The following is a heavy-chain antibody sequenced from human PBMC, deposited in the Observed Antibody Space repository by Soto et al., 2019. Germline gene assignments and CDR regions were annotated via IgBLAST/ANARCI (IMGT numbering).Heavy chain of an antibody. V-gene: IGHV3-15*05. D-gene: IGHD1-26*01. J-gene: IGHJ4*02. Sequence: EVQLVESGGGLVKPGGSLRLSCAASGFNFSNGWMSWVRQAPGKGLEWVGRIKSKVHGETTDYAAHVKGRFTISRDDSKNTLYLQMHSLQTEVTAVYYCSTAEWEWGQGTLVTVSS. CDR1: GFNFSNGW. CDR3: STAEWE. CDR2: IKSKVHGETT.